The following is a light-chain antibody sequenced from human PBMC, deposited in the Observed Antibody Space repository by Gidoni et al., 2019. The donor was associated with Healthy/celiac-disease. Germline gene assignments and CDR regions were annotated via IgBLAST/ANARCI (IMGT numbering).Light chain of an antibody. J-gene: IGKJ4*01. CDR2: DAS. CDR1: QSVSSY. V-gene: IGKV3-11*01. Sequence: EIMLTQSPATLVLSPGERATLSCRASQSVSSYLAWYQQKPGQAPRLLIYDASNRANGIPARFSGSGYGTDFTLTISSLEHEDFAVYYCQQRSNWPLTFGGGTKVEIK. CDR3: QQRSNWPLT.